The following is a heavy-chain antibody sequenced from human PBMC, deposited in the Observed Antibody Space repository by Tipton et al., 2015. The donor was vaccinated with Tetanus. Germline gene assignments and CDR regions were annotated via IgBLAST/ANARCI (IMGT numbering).Heavy chain of an antibody. D-gene: IGHD4-17*01. CDR1: GFSFSGSV. CDR3: ATRLRAGAYGSPLEY. J-gene: IGHJ4*02. Sequence: SLRLSCAASGFSFSGSVMHWVRQAPGKGLEWVARIRSKADNYAPTYAASVQGRFTISRDDSQRTTYLQMNNLRAEDTAVYYCATRLRAGAYGSPLEYWGQGSLVTVSS. V-gene: IGHV3-73*01. CDR2: IRSKADNYAP.